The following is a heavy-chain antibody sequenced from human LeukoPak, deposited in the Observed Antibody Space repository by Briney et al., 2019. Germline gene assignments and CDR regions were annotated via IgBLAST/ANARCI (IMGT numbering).Heavy chain of an antibody. CDR1: GYTFNTYG. D-gene: IGHD1-26*01. J-gene: IGHJ4*02. V-gene: IGHV1-18*01. CDR2: ISAYNGNT. CDR3: ARERGSYTAFDY. Sequence: RASVKVSCKAFGYTFNTYGINWVRQAPGQGLEWMGWISAYNGNTNYAQKLQGRVTMTTDTSTSTAYMELRSLRSDDTAVYYCARERGSYTAFDYWGQGTLVTVSS.